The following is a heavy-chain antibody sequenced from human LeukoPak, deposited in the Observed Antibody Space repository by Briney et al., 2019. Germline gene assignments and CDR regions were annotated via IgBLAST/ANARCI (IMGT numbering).Heavy chain of an antibody. V-gene: IGHV3-30*04. Sequence: GGSLRLSCAASGFTFSSYAMHWVRQAPGKGLEWVAVISYDGSNKYYADSVKGRFTISRDNSKNTLYLQMNSLRAEDTAVYYCARDLESVKYYYDSSGYYFDYWGQGTLVTVSS. CDR2: ISYDGSNK. CDR1: GFTFSSYA. D-gene: IGHD3-22*01. CDR3: ARDLESVKYYYDSSGYYFDY. J-gene: IGHJ4*02.